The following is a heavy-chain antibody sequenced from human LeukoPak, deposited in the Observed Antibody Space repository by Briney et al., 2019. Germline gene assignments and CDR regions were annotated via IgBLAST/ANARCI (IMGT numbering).Heavy chain of an antibody. CDR1: GFTFSTYG. CDR2: IQYDGSYK. Sequence: PGGSLRLSCAASGFTFSTYGIHWVRQAPGKGLEWVAFIQYDGSYKFYADSVQGRFSISRDNSKNTLFLQMNSLRAEDTAVYYCAKTSDQLLYSKFDYWGQGTLVTASS. CDR3: AKTSDQLLYSKFDY. J-gene: IGHJ4*02. V-gene: IGHV3-30*02. D-gene: IGHD2-2*02.